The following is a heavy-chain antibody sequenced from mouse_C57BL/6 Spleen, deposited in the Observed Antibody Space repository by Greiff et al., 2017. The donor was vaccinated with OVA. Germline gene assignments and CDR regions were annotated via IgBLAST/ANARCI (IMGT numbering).Heavy chain of an antibody. CDR3: ARGGDYGYDEAWFAY. V-gene: IGHV3-1*01. CDR1: GYSITSGYD. D-gene: IGHD2-2*01. Sequence: EVQRVESGPGMVKPSQSLSLTCTVTGYSITSGYDWHWIRHFPGNKLEWMGYISYSGSTNYNPSLKSRISITHDTSKNHFFLKLNSVTTEDTATYYCARGGDYGYDEAWFAYWGQGTLVTVSA. J-gene: IGHJ3*01. CDR2: ISYSGST.